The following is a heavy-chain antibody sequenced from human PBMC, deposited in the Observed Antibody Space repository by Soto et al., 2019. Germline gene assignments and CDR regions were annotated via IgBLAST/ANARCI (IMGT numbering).Heavy chain of an antibody. D-gene: IGHD6-19*01. CDR3: AKDAIAVAGIFSFSGNWLDP. CDR1: GGSISSGGYY. CDR2: IYYSGST. J-gene: IGHJ5*02. V-gene: IGHV4-31*03. Sequence: SETLSLTCTVSGGSISSGGYYWSWIRQHPGKGLEWIGYIYYSGSTYYNPSLKSRVTISVDTSKNQFSLKLSSVTAEDTAVYYCAKDAIAVAGIFSFSGNWLDPWGQGTLVTVSS.